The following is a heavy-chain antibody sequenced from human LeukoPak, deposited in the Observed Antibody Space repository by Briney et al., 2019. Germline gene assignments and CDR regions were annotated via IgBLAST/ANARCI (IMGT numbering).Heavy chain of an antibody. CDR3: AEMTTIGENSFDI. Sequence: SGGPLRLSSAASGFTFTSSYMSWVRQTPGKGLEWGSVIYAGGSTYYADSVKGRLSISRDNSKNTMYLQMNRLRVEDTAVYYCAEMTTIGENSFDIWGQGTMVTVSS. J-gene: IGHJ3*02. D-gene: IGHD5-24*01. V-gene: IGHV3-53*01. CDR2: IYAGGST. CDR1: GFTFTSSY.